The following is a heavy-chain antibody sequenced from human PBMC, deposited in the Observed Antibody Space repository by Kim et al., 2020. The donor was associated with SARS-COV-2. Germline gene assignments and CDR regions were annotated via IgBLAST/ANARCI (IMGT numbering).Heavy chain of an antibody. D-gene: IGHD6-13*01. CDR1: GFTFSSYS. J-gene: IGHJ6*02. Sequence: GGSLRLSCAASGFTFSSYSMNWVRQAPGKGLEWVSSISSSSSYIYYADSVKGRFTISRDNAKNSLYLQMNSLRAEDTAVYYCAREGDYSSSFYYYYGMDVWGQGTTVTVSS. V-gene: IGHV3-21*01. CDR2: ISSSSSYI. CDR3: AREGDYSSSFYYYYGMDV.